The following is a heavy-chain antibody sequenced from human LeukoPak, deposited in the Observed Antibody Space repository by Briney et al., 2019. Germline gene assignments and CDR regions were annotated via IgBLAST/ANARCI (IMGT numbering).Heavy chain of an antibody. CDR2: IYPGDSDT. Sequence: GESLKISCKGSGYSFTSYWIGWVRKMPGKGLEWMGIIYPGDSDTRYSPSFQGQVTISADKSISTAYLQWSSLKASDTAMYYCARQTTTGYYPYYFDYWGQGTLVTVSS. CDR1: GYSFTSYW. CDR3: ARQTTTGYYPYYFDY. V-gene: IGHV5-51*01. D-gene: IGHD3-9*01. J-gene: IGHJ4*02.